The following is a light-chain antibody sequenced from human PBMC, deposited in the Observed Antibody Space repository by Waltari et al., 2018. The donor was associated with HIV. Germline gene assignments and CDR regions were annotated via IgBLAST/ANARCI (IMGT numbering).Light chain of an antibody. V-gene: IGKV1-39*01. J-gene: IGKJ5*01. CDR1: QSIRAY. CDR3: QQTFGVPRT. CDR2: AAS. Sequence: DIQVTQSPSFLPASWVARITITCRTSQSIRAYLNWYQQRPGKAPKLLIYAASTLQTGVPSRFTGSGSGTHFTLAISRVEPEDFATYYCQQTFGVPRTFGQGT.